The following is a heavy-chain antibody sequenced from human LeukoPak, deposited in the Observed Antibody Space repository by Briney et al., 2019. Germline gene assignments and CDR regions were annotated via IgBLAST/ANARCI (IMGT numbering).Heavy chain of an antibody. V-gene: IGHV4-34*01. CDR2: IDHTGNT. D-gene: IGHD3/OR15-3a*01. CDR1: VESFSSFY. J-gene: IGHJ4*02. CDR3: ARRGLLPLDY. Sequence: SETLSLTCAVYVESFSSFYWNWIRQLPGKGLEWIGEIDHTGNTNYNPSLKSRVTMSVDTSKNQFSLKLNSVTAADTAVYYCARRGLLPLDYWGQGTLVTVSS.